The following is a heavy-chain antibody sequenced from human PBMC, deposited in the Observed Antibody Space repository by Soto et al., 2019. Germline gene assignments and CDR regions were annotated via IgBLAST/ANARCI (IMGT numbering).Heavy chain of an antibody. CDR2: INAHSGGT. J-gene: IGHJ5*02. V-gene: IGHV1-2*02. CDR1: GFSFTGYY. Sequence: ASVKVSCKASGFSFTGYYIHWLRQAPGQGLEWMGWINAHSGGTEYAQKFQGRVTLTRDTSIATAYLTPTSQTSDNTGLYYSAKDFTRQLAHWLDPWGQGTQVTVSS. D-gene: IGHD6-6*01. CDR3: AKDFTRQLAHWLDP.